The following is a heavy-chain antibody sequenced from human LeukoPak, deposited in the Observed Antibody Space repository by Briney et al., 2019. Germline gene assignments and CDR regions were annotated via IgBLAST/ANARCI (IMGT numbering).Heavy chain of an antibody. Sequence: SGGSLRLSCAASGFTFSSYAMSWVRQAPGKGLEWVSAISGSGGSTYYADSVKGRFTISRDNSKNTLYLQMNSLRAEDTAVYYCAKEWLLWFGELRDYWGQGTLVTVSS. CDR3: AKEWLLWFGELRDY. V-gene: IGHV3-23*01. J-gene: IGHJ4*02. D-gene: IGHD3-10*01. CDR1: GFTFSSYA. CDR2: ISGSGGST.